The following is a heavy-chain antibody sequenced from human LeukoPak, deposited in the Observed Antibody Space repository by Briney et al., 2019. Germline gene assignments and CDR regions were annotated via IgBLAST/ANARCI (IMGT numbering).Heavy chain of an antibody. D-gene: IGHD7-27*01. Sequence: ASVKVSCKASGYTFTNYDINWVRQATGHGLEWMGWMNPYSGYAGYAQKFQGRVIITRNTSISTAYMELSSLKSEDTAVYYCARGLGHARRYYFDYWGQGTLVTVSS. J-gene: IGHJ4*02. CDR1: GYTFTNYD. V-gene: IGHV1-8*03. CDR2: MNPYSGYA. CDR3: ARGLGHARRYYFDY.